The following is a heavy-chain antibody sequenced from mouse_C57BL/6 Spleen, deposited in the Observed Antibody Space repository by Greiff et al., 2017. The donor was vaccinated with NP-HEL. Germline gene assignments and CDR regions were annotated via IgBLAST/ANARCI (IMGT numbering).Heavy chain of an antibody. Sequence: GIDFSRYWMSWVRRAPGKGLEWIGEINPDSSTINYAPSLKDKFIISRDNAKNTLYLQMSKVRSEDTALYYCARPRYYGSSWYFDVWGTGTTVTVSS. CDR2: INPDSSTI. D-gene: IGHD1-1*01. CDR1: GIDFSRYW. V-gene: IGHV4-1*01. CDR3: ARPRYYGSSWYFDV. J-gene: IGHJ1*03.